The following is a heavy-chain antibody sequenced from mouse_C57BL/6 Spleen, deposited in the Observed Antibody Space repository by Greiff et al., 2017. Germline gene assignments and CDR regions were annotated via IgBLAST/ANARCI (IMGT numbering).Heavy chain of an antibody. V-gene: IGHV1-19*01. D-gene: IGHD4-1*01. CDR2: INPYNGGT. J-gene: IGHJ3*01. Sequence: EVQLQQSGPVLVKPGASVKMSCKASGYTFTDYYMNWVKQSHGKSVEWIGVINPYNGGTSYNQKFKGKATLTVDKSSSTAYMELNSLTSEDSAVYYCARGLGRWFAYWGQGTLVTVSA. CDR3: ARGLGRWFAY. CDR1: GYTFTDYY.